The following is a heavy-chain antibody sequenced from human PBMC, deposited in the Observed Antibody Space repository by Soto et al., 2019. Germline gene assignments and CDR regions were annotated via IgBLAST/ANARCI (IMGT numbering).Heavy chain of an antibody. CDR2: INHSGST. V-gene: IGHV4-34*01. J-gene: IGHJ4*02. CDR1: GGSFSGYY. CDR3: ARAGGFGELT. Sequence: QVQLQQWGAGLLKPSETLSLTCAVYGGSFSGYYWSWIRQPPGKGLEWIGEINHSGSTNYNPSLTSLVTISVDTSKIQFYLKLSSVTAADTAVYYCARAGGFGELTWGQGTLVTVSS. D-gene: IGHD3-10*01.